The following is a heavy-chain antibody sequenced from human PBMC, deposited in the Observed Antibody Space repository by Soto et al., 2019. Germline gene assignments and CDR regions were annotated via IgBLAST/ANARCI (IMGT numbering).Heavy chain of an antibody. J-gene: IGHJ4*02. CDR3: ARADYYGSGSYHFDY. CDR1: GFTFSSYS. V-gene: IGHV3-21*01. CDR2: ISSSSSYI. D-gene: IGHD3-10*01. Sequence: GGSLKLSCAASGFTFSSYSMNWVRQAPGKGLEWVSSISSSSSYIYYADSVKGRFTISRDNAKNSLYLQMNSLRAEDTAVYYCARADYYGSGSYHFDYWGQGTLVTVSS.